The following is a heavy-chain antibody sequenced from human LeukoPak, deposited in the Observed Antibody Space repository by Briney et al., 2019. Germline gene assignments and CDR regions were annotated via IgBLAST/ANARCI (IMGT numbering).Heavy chain of an antibody. Sequence: PGGSLRLSCAASGFTFSSYAMHWVRQAPGKGLEWVAVVSFDGDNKYYADPVKDRFTISRDNSQNTLYLQLNSLRAEDTAVYYCARDWTLNYWGQGTLVTVSS. V-gene: IGHV3-30-3*01. CDR3: ARDWTLNY. J-gene: IGHJ4*02. CDR2: VSFDGDNK. CDR1: GFTFSSYA. D-gene: IGHD3/OR15-3a*01.